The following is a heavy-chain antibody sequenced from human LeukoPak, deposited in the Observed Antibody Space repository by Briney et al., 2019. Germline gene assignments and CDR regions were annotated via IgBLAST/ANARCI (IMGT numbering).Heavy chain of an antibody. V-gene: IGHV3-30*04. D-gene: IGHD6-19*01. Sequence: PGGSLRLSCAASGFTFSTYTIHWVRQAPGKGLEWVAVMSYDGNDKHYAASVKGRFTISRDNSKNTVYLQMNSLRAEDTAVYYCARGDRNGWYFDYWGQGILVTVSS. J-gene: IGHJ4*02. CDR1: GFTFSTYT. CDR3: ARGDRNGWYFDY. CDR2: MSYDGNDK.